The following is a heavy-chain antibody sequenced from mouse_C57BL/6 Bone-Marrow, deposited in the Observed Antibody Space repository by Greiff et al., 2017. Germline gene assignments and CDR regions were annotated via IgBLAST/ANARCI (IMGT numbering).Heavy chain of an antibody. V-gene: IGHV1-47*01. CDR2: FHPYNDDP. CDR1: GYPFTTYP. Sequence: QVQLQQSGAELVKPGASVKMSCKASGYPFTTYPIEWMKQNHGKSLEWIGNFHPYNDDPKYNEQFKGKATLTVEKSSNTVYLELSRLTSDDSAVYYCARSSTFFYYFDYWGQGTTLTVSS. D-gene: IGHD5-1*01. J-gene: IGHJ2*01. CDR3: ARSSTFFYYFDY.